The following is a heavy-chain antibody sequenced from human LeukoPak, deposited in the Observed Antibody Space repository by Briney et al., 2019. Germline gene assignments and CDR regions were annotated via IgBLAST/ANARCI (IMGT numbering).Heavy chain of an antibody. CDR2: IYYSGST. Sequence: SETLSLTCTVSGGSISSYYWSWIRQPPGKGLEWIGYIYYSGSTNYNPSLKSRVTISVDTSKNQFSLKLSSVTAADTAVYYCARDRGDWFDPWGQGTLVTVSS. CDR3: ARDRGDWFDP. J-gene: IGHJ5*02. CDR1: GGSISSYY. V-gene: IGHV4-59*12.